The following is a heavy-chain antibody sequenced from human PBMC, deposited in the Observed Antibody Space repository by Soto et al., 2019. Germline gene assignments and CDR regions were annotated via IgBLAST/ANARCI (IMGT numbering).Heavy chain of an antibody. V-gene: IGHV3-48*03. CDR3: ARVKDDGAGSYFHNYYGMDV. J-gene: IGHJ6*02. CDR1: GFTFSSYE. Sequence: GGSLRLSCAASGFTFSSYEMNWVRQAPGKGLEWVSYISSSGSTIYYADSVKGRFTISRDNAKNSLYLQMNSLRAEDTAVYYCARVKDDGAGSYFHNYYGMDVWGQETTVTVSS. D-gene: IGHD3-10*01. CDR2: ISSSGSTI.